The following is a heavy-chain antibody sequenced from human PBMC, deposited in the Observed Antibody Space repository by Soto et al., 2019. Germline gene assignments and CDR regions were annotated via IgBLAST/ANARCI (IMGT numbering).Heavy chain of an antibody. CDR2: IYNSGST. D-gene: IGHD3-22*01. Sequence: QVQLQESGPGLVKPSGTLSLTCAVSGGSISSSNWWSWVRQSPGKGLEWIGEIYNSGSTIYNPSLKSRVIISVDKSVNQFFLNLSSVTAADTAVYYCARRFREATSGYYYAFDVWGQGTMVTVSS. V-gene: IGHV4-4*02. J-gene: IGHJ3*01. CDR3: ARRFREATSGYYYAFDV. CDR1: GGSISSSNW.